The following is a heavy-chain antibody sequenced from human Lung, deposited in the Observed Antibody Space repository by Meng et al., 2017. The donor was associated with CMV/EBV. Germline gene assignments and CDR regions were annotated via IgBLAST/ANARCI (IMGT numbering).Heavy chain of an antibody. CDR1: GYTFSSYD. CDR3: ARFEPLWSSYIWEAAFDI. V-gene: IGHV1-18*01. J-gene: IGHJ3*02. CDR2: ISLYNGNT. D-gene: IGHD3-3*01. Sequence: ASVKVSXKASGYTFSSYDISWVRQAPGQGLEWMGWISLYNGNTNSAQKFQGRVTMTTDTFTDTAYMELRSLRSHDTAVYYCARFEPLWSSYIWEAAFDIWGQGXMVTVSS.